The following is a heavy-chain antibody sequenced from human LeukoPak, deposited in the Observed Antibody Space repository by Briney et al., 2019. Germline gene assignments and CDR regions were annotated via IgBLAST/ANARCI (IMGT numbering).Heavy chain of an antibody. CDR3: ARVLNDAFDI. V-gene: IGHV3-11*04. CDR1: GFTFSDYY. J-gene: IGHJ3*02. Sequence: GGSLRLSCAASGFTFSDYYMGWIRQAPGKGLEWVSYISNGGSGTYYPDSVKGRFTISRDNAKNSLYLQVNSLRAEDTAVYYCARVLNDAFDIWGQGTMVTVSS. CDR2: ISNGGSGT.